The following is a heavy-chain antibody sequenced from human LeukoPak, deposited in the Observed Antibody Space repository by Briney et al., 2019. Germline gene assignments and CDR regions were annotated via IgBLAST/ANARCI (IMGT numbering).Heavy chain of an antibody. Sequence: GGSLRLSCAASGFTFSDAWMSWVRQAPGKGLEWVGRIKSKTDGGTTDYAAPVKGRFTISRDDSKNTLYLQMNSLKTEDTAVYYCTTRGGSFSIFDYWGQGTLVTVSS. CDR2: IKSKTDGGTT. V-gene: IGHV3-15*01. D-gene: IGHD1-26*01. CDR3: TTRGGSFSIFDY. CDR1: GFTFSDAW. J-gene: IGHJ4*02.